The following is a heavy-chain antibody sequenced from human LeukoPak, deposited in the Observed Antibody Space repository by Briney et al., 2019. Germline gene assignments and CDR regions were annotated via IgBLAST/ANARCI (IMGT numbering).Heavy chain of an antibody. Sequence: GASVKVSCKASGYTFTGYYMHWVRQAPGQGLEWMGWINPNSGGTNYARKFQGRVTMTRNTSISTAYMELSSLRSEDTAVYYCARVVGDDYGDPYSWFDPWGQGTLVTVSS. CDR2: INPNSGGT. CDR3: ARVVGDDYGDPYSWFDP. D-gene: IGHD4-17*01. V-gene: IGHV1-2*02. J-gene: IGHJ5*02. CDR1: GYTFTGYY.